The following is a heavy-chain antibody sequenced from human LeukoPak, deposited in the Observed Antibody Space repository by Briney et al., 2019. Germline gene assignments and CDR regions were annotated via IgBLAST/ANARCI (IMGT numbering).Heavy chain of an antibody. J-gene: IGHJ6*03. V-gene: IGHV3-30*02. Sequence: PGGSLRLSCAASGFTFSSYGMHWVRQAPGKGLEWVAFIRYDGSNKYYADSVKGRFTISRDNSKNTLYLQMNSLRAEDTAVYYCAKVASIAAGGYYYYMDVWGKGTTVTVSS. D-gene: IGHD6-6*01. CDR2: IRYDGSNK. CDR3: AKVASIAAGGYYYYMDV. CDR1: GFTFSSYG.